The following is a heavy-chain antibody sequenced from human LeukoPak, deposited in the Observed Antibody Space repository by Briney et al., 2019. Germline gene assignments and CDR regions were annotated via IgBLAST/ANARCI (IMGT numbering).Heavy chain of an antibody. CDR3: AKSPATMGEFDY. D-gene: IGHD5-12*01. CDR2: ISGSGGST. CDR1: GFTFSSYS. Sequence: GGSLTLSCAASGFTFSSYSMSWVRQAPGKGLEWVSAISGSGGSTYYADSVKGRFTISRDNSKNTLYLQMNSLRAEDTAVYYCAKSPATMGEFDYWGQGTLVTVSS. J-gene: IGHJ4*02. V-gene: IGHV3-23*01.